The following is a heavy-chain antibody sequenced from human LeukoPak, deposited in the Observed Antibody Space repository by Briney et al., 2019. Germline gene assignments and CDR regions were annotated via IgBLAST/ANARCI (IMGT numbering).Heavy chain of an antibody. CDR3: TTVIPRYCSGGSCLNDY. D-gene: IGHD2-15*01. CDR1: GFTFSNAW. CDR2: IKSKTDGGTI. J-gene: IGHJ4*02. Sequence: GGSLRLSCAASGFTFSNAWMSWVRQAPGKGLEWVGRIKSKTDGGTIDYAAPVKGRFTISRDDSKNTLYLQMNSLKTEDTAVYYCTTVIPRYCSGGSCLNDYWGQGTLVTVSS. V-gene: IGHV3-15*01.